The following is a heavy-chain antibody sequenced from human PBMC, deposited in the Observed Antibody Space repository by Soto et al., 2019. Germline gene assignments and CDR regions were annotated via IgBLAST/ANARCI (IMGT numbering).Heavy chain of an antibody. J-gene: IGHJ4*02. CDR1: GRSITSYY. CDR3: ARTYDSNGYANEFDS. D-gene: IGHD3-22*01. Sequence: QVVLQESGPGLVKPSESLSLTCSVSGRSITSYYWSWVRQPPGKGLEWIGYIYDNGITSQHPSLKSRVTMSADTSQTQFSVKLTSVTGADTAVYYCARTYDSNGYANEFDSWGQGILVTVTS. V-gene: IGHV4-59*12. CDR2: IYDNGIT.